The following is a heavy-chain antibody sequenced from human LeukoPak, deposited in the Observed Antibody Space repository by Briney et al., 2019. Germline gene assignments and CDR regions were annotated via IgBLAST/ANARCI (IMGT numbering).Heavy chain of an antibody. CDR3: ARAVYGFDAFDI. J-gene: IGHJ3*02. CDR2: ISSSSSTI. D-gene: IGHD4-17*01. V-gene: IGHV3-48*04. CDR1: RFIFSRYS. Sequence: PGGSLRLTCAASRFIFSRYSMNWVRQAPGKGLELISYISSSSSTIYYADSVKGRFTISRDNAKNSLYLQMNSLRAEDTAVYYCARAVYGFDAFDIWGQGTMVTVSS.